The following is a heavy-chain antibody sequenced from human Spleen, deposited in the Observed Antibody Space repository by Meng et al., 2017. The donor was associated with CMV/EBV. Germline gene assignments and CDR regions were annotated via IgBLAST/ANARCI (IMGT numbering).Heavy chain of an antibody. D-gene: IGHD2-15*01. CDR2: IYSGGST. Sequence: GESLKISCVASGFTVSSNYMSWVRQAPGKGLEWVSVIYSGGSTYYADSVKGRFTISRDNAKNSLYLQMNRLRAEDTALYSCARSPWGVADYYYAMDVWGQGATVTVFS. CDR1: GFTVSSNY. J-gene: IGHJ6*02. CDR3: ARSPWGVADYYYAMDV. V-gene: IGHV3-53*05.